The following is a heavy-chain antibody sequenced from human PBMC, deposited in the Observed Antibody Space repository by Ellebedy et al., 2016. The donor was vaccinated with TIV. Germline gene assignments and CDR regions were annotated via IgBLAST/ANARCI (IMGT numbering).Heavy chain of an antibody. J-gene: IGHJ4*02. Sequence: MPSETLSLTCTVSGGSISPYYWSWIRQPPGKGLEWIGYIYYTGSTNYNPSLKSRLTISVDTSKNQFSLKLSSVTAADTAVYYCASGPNQNFFDYWGQGTLVTVSS. V-gene: IGHV4-59*01. CDR3: ASGPNQNFFDY. CDR1: GGSISPYY. CDR2: IYYTGST.